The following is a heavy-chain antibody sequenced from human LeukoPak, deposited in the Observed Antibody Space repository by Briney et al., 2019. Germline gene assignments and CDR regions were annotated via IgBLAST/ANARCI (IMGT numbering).Heavy chain of an antibody. CDR3: ARDGSGTYYSFYNWFDP. CDR2: IIPIFDTA. CDR1: GYTFSIYG. Sequence: SVKVSCKASGYTFSIYGFSWVRQAPGQGLEWMGGIIPIFDTADYAQKFQGRLTITADESTSTAYMELSSLRAEDTAVYYCARDGSGTYYSFYNWFDPWGRGTLVTVSS. V-gene: IGHV1-69*13. J-gene: IGHJ5*02. D-gene: IGHD3-10*01.